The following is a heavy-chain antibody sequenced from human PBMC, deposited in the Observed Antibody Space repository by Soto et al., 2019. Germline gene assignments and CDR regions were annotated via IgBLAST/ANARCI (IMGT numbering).Heavy chain of an antibody. CDR3: AREASVLIPAAQPSRFGS. D-gene: IGHD2-2*01. J-gene: IGHJ4*02. Sequence: ASVKVSCKGFGYSFMKYGINWVRQAPGQGLEWVGWISPYSGYTHSAQKFHGRLTLTTDTAASTAYMELRILRSADTALYYCAREASVLIPAAQPSRFGSWGQRTLVTVSS. V-gene: IGHV1-18*01. CDR2: ISPYSGYT. CDR1: GYSFMKYG.